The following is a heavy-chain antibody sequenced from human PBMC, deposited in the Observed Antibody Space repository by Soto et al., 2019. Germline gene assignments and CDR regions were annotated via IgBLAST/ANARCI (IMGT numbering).Heavy chain of an antibody. CDR1: GFTFSSYA. D-gene: IGHD1-7*01. V-gene: IGHV3-33*01. CDR3: ARDNWNYVSAFDI. Sequence: GGSLRLSCAASGFTFSSYAMHWVRQAPGKGLKWVAVIWNDGTNKYYADSVKGRFTISRDNSKTTLYLQMNSLRAEDTAVYYCARDNWNYVSAFDIWGQGTMVTVSS. CDR2: IWNDGTNK. J-gene: IGHJ3*02.